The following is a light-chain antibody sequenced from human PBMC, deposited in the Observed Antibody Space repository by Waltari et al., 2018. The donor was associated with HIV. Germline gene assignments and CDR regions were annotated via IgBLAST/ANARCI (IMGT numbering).Light chain of an antibody. CDR1: RSNIGNNY. V-gene: IGLV1-51*01. J-gene: IGLJ2*01. CDR3: GTWDSSLSAVV. CDR2: DND. Sequence: QSVLTQPPSVSAAPGQKVTISCSGSRSNIGNNYVSWYQQLPGTAPKLLIYDNDKQPSGIPDRFSGSKSGTSATLGITGLQTGDEADYYCGTWDSSLSAVVFGGGTKLTVL.